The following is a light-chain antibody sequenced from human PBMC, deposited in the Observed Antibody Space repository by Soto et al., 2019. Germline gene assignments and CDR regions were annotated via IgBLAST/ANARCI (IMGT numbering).Light chain of an antibody. Sequence: DIVLTESPASLSLSPGERATLSCRASQSVSSYLAWYQQKPGQAPRLLIYDASNRATGIPARFSGSGSGTEFTLTISSLEAEDFAVYYSRQCSNWWTCGQGTKVDIK. CDR1: QSVSSY. V-gene: IGKV3-11*01. CDR2: DAS. J-gene: IGKJ1*01. CDR3: RQCSNWWT.